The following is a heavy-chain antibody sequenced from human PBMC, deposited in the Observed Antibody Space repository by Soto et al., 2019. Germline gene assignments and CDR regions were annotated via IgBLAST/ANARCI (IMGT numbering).Heavy chain of an antibody. CDR2: ISNDGSNK. CDR3: ARDQFLDAFDI. CDR1: GFIFSSYS. Sequence: QVQLVESGGGVVQPGRSLRLSCAASGFIFSSYSMHWVRQAPGKGLEWVANISNDGSNKYYVDSVKGRFTISRDNSNNTLSLQMNSLRAEDTAVYYCARDQFLDAFDIWGQGTMVTVSS. D-gene: IGHD2-21*01. J-gene: IGHJ3*02. V-gene: IGHV3-30-3*01.